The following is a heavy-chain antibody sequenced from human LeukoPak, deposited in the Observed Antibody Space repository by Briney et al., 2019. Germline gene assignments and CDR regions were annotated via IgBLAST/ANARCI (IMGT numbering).Heavy chain of an antibody. J-gene: IGHJ4*02. CDR1: GYTFTSYG. D-gene: IGHD1-26*01. CDR3: ARATTRYSGSYSLDY. V-gene: IGHV1-18*01. CDR2: ISAYNGNT. Sequence: ASVMVPCKASGYTFTSYGISWVRQAPGQGLEWMGWISAYNGNTNYAQKLQGRVTMTTDTSTSTAYMELRSLRSDDTAVYYCARATTRYSGSYSLDYWGQGTLVTVSS.